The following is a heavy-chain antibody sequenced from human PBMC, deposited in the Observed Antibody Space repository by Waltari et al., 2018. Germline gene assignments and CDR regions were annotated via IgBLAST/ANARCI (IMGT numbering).Heavy chain of an antibody. CDR1: GGSISRYY. CDR2: IYYSGST. D-gene: IGHD1-26*01. V-gene: IGHV4-59*01. J-gene: IGHJ4*02. CDR3: ARVRVGTTRSFDY. Sequence: QVQLQESGPGLVKPSETLSLTCTVSGGSISRYYWSWIRQPPGKGLEWIGYIYYSGSTNFNPSLKSRLTISVDTSKNQFSLNLSSVTAADTALYYCARVRVGTTRSFDYWGQGTLVTVSS.